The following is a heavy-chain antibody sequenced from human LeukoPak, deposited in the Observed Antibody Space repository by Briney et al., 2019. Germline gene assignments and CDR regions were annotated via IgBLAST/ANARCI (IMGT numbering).Heavy chain of an antibody. J-gene: IGHJ4*02. Sequence: GGSLRLSCAASGFTVSSNYMSWVRQAPGKGLEWVSLIYSGGSTYYADSVKGRFTISRDNSKNLLYLQMNSLRAEDTAVYYCARHRRYCSGTTCYSGHDYWGQGTLVTVSS. V-gene: IGHV3-53*01. CDR3: ARHRRYCSGTTCYSGHDY. D-gene: IGHD2-15*01. CDR2: IYSGGST. CDR1: GFTVSSNY.